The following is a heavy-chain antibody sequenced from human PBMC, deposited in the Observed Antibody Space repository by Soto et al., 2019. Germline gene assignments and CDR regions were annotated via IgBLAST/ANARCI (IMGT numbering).Heavy chain of an antibody. D-gene: IGHD3-22*01. Sequence: ASVKVSCKASGYTFTGYYMHRVRQAPGQGLEWMGWINPNSGGTNYAQKFQGWVTMTRDTSISTAYMELSRLRSDDTAVYYCARGGLITMIDYGMDVWGQGTTVTVSS. J-gene: IGHJ6*02. V-gene: IGHV1-2*04. CDR3: ARGGLITMIDYGMDV. CDR1: GYTFTGYY. CDR2: INPNSGGT.